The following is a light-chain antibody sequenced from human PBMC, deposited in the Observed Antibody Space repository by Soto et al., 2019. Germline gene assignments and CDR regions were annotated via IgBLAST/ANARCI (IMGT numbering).Light chain of an antibody. CDR2: KAS. CDR3: QQYNTY. CDR1: QSISGW. J-gene: IGKJ2*01. Sequence: DIQMTQSPSTLSASVGDRVTITCRASQSISGWLAWYQQKPGKAPKLLIYKASSLETGVPLRFSGGGSGSGTEFTLTINSLQPDDFATYYCQQYNTYFGQGTKLEIK. V-gene: IGKV1-5*03.